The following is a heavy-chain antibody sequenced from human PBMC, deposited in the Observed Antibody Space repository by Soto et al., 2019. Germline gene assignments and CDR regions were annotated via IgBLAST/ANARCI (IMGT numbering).Heavy chain of an antibody. V-gene: IGHV4-59*03. CDR1: GDSISNYY. J-gene: IGHJ4*02. CDR2: IYYSGST. D-gene: IGHD3-22*01. CDR3: GVVIINTRIDY. Sequence: SETLSLTCTVSGDSISNYYWSWIRQPPGKGLEWIGYIYYSGSTIYNPSLKSRVTISVDTSKNQFSLGVSSVTAADAAVYFCGVVIINTRIDYWAQGTLVTVSS.